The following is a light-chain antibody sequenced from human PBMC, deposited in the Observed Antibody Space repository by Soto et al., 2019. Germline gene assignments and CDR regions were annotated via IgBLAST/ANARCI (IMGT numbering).Light chain of an antibody. J-gene: IGKJ1*01. V-gene: IGKV3-15*01. CDR3: QQYNNLPPWT. CDR1: QSVGSN. CDR2: GVS. Sequence: EILMTQSPDTVSVSPGERVTLSCRASQSVGSNLAWYQQKPGQPLRLLMYGVSTRATGIPARFSGSGSGTDFTLTISSLQSEDIAVYSCQQYNNLPPWTFGQGTKVELK.